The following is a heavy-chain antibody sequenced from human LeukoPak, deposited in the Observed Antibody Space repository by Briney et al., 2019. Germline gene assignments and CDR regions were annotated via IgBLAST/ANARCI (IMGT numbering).Heavy chain of an antibody. J-gene: IGHJ4*02. CDR2: ISGSGGST. D-gene: IGHD1-26*01. Sequence: AGGSLRLSCAASGFTFSSYAMSWVRQAPGKGLEWVSAISGSGGSTYYADSVKGRFTISRDNSKNTLYLQMNSLRAEDTAVYYCAKSSSIVGATLPFDYWGQGTLVTVSS. CDR3: AKSSSIVGATLPFDY. V-gene: IGHV3-23*01. CDR1: GFTFSSYA.